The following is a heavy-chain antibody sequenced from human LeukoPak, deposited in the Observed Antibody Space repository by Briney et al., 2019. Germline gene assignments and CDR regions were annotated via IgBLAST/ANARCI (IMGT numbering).Heavy chain of an antibody. Sequence: SETLSLTCTVSGGSISSSRYYRGWIRQPPGKGLEWLGRIYYSVRTSYNTSLKSRVTISVDTSKNQFSLKLSVVTATEQAGYYCARRRETGYFDYWDQGTLVTVSS. J-gene: IGHJ4*02. V-gene: IGHV4-39*01. CDR1: GGSISSSRYY. CDR3: ARRRETGYFDY. CDR2: IYYSVRT.